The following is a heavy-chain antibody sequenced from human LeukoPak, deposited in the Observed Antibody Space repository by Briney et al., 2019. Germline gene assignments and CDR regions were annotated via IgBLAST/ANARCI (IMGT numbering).Heavy chain of an antibody. D-gene: IGHD1-14*01. V-gene: IGHV3-21*01. J-gene: IGHJ2*01. CDR3: ARVPTGWYFDL. CDR2: ISSTRGYI. CDR1: GFTFSSYN. Sequence: PGGSLRLSCAASGFTFSSYNMNWVRQAPGKGLEWVSSISSTRGYIYYADSMKGRFTISRDNAENSLYLQMNSLRPEDTAVYYCARVPTGWYFDLWGRGTLVTVSS.